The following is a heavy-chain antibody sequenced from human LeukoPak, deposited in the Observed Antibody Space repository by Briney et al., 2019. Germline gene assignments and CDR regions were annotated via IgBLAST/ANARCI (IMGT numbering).Heavy chain of an antibody. Sequence: PSETLSLTCAVYGGSFSGYYWSWIRQPPGKGLEWIGEINHSGSTNYNPSLKSRVTISVDTSKNQFSLKLSSVTAADTAVYYCARAPRWTVAYCSGFDYWGQGTLVTVSS. J-gene: IGHJ4*02. CDR2: INHSGST. V-gene: IGHV4-34*01. D-gene: IGHD2-15*01. CDR3: ARAPRWTVAYCSGFDY. CDR1: GGSFSGYY.